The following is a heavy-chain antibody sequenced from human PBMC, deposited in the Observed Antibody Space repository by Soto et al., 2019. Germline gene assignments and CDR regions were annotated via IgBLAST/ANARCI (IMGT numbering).Heavy chain of an antibody. D-gene: IGHD1-26*01. V-gene: IGHV1-69*06. J-gene: IGHJ4*02. CDR3: ARGWETVGSTTAFAY. CDR1: GGTFSKYG. CDR2: IIPMFGTP. Sequence: QVQLVQSGAEVKKPGSSVKFSCKASGGTFSKYGISWVRQAPGQGLEWMGGIIPMFGTPNYAQRFQGRVTITADKSTSTASMEVRNLKSDDTAVYYCARGWETVGSTTAFAYWGQGNLVTVSS.